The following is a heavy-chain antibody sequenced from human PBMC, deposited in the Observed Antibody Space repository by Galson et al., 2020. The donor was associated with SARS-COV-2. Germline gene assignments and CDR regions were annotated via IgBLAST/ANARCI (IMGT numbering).Heavy chain of an antibody. CDR1: GFTFSSYG. D-gene: IGHD3-10*01. J-gene: IGHJ4*02. CDR2: LSSDGSNK. CDR3: AKPRRGTYWDYFDY. V-gene: IGHV3-30*18. Sequence: GGSLRLSCAASGFTFSSYGMHWVRQAPGKGLEWVAVLSSDGSNKYYADSVKGRFTISRDNSKNTLYLQMNSLRAEDTAVYYCAKPRRGTYWDYFDYWGQGTLVTVSS.